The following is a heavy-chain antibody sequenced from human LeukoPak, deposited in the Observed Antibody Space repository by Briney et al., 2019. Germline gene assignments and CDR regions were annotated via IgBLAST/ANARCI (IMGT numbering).Heavy chain of an antibody. CDR2: ISSSGSTI. CDR1: GFIFSDYY. D-gene: IGHD3-16*01. CDR3: ANWLGLTINYYGMDV. J-gene: IGHJ6*02. Sequence: GGSLRLSCAASGFIFSDYYMSWIRQAPGKGLEWVSYISSSGSTIYYADSVKGRFTISRDNSKNTLYLQMNSLRAEDTAVYYCANWLGLTINYYGMDVWGQGTTVTVSS. V-gene: IGHV3-11*01.